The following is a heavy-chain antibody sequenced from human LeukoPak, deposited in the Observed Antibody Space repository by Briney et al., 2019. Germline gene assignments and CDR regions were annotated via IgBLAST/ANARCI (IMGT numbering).Heavy chain of an antibody. Sequence: ASVKVSCKASGYTFTGYYMHWVRQAPGQGLEWMGWINPNSGGTNYAQEFQGRVTMTRDTSISTAYMELSRLRSDDTAVYYCARDRAGIGFGAFDIWGQGTMVTVSS. J-gene: IGHJ3*02. D-gene: IGHD6-13*01. CDR1: GYTFTGYY. CDR2: INPNSGGT. V-gene: IGHV1-2*02. CDR3: ARDRAGIGFGAFDI.